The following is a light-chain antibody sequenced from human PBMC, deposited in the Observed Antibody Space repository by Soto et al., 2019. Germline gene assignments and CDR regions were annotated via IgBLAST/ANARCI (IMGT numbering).Light chain of an antibody. CDR2: DVT. J-gene: IGLJ2*01. CDR3: CSYAGNYTLI. V-gene: IGLV2-11*01. CDR1: TSDVGGYEY. Sequence: QSVLTQPRSVSGSPGQSVSISCTGTTSDVGGYEYVSWYQQHPDKAPQLLIFDVTKRPSGVPDRFSGSKSGNTASLTISGLQADDEADYYCCSYAGNYTLIFGGGTKRTVL.